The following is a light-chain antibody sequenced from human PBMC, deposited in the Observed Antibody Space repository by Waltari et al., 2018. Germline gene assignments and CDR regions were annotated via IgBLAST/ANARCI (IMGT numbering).Light chain of an antibody. CDR1: QDIRNE. CDR2: ASA. V-gene: IGKV1-17*01. CDR3: LQHNSVPHP. J-gene: IGKJ2*01. Sequence: DIQMTQSPSSLSASVGDRVNITRRASQDIRNELAWYQQKPGKAPKRLIYASARVPYGVPSRFSGSGAGADFTLSVGGRQPEDFATYVSLQHNSVPHPFGHRT.